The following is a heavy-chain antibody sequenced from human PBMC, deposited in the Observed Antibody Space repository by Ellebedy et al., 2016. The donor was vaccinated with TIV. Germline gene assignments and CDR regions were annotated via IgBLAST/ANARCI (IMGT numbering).Heavy chain of an antibody. CDR2: IYYSGST. J-gene: IGHJ4*02. CDR1: GDPINDYY. Sequence: MPSETLSLTCTVSGDPINDYYWNWIRQPPGKGLEWIGYIYYSGSTNYNPSFKSRVTISIDPAKNQVSLQLTSVTAADTAVYYCARETSYIPLDYWGQGILVTVSS. V-gene: IGHV4-59*01. CDR3: ARETSYIPLDY.